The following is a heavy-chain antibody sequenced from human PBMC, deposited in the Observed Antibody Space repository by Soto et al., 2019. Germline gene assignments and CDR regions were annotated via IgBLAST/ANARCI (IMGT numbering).Heavy chain of an antibody. CDR1: GGSFSGDY. V-gene: IGHV4-34*01. CDR2: INHSGST. J-gene: IGHJ4*02. Sequence: SETLPLTCAVSGGSFSGDYWSWIRQPPGKGLEWIGEINHSGSTNYNPSLKSRVTISVDTSKNQFSLKLTSVTAADTAVYYCARDKLPGLFDYWGQGPLVTVSS. CDR3: ARDKLPGLFDY.